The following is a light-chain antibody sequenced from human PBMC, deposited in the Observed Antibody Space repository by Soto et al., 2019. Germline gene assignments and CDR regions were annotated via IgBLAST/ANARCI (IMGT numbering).Light chain of an antibody. CDR2: PAS. V-gene: IGKV1-12*01. CDR3: QQGYNFPRA. CDR1: QPISSW. Sequence: DIQMTQSPSSISASVGDRVTITCRASQPISSWLAWYQQVPGQAPYLLIYPASTLQSGVPSRFSGSGSGTDFTLTINSLQPEDFATYYCQQGYNFPRAFGQGIKVDI. J-gene: IGKJ1*01.